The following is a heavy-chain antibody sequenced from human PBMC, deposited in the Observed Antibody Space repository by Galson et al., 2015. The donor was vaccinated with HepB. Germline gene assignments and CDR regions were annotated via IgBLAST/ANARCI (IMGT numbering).Heavy chain of an antibody. CDR1: GFTFSSYW. CDR2: IKQDGSEK. CDR3: ARVSWIQLWGTLDY. Sequence: SLRLSCAASGFTFSSYWMSWVRQAPGKGLEWVANIKQDGSEKYYVDSVKGRFTISRDNAKNSLYLQMNSLRAEDTAVYYCARVSWIQLWGTLDYWGQGTLVTVSS. D-gene: IGHD5-18*01. V-gene: IGHV3-7*03. J-gene: IGHJ4*02.